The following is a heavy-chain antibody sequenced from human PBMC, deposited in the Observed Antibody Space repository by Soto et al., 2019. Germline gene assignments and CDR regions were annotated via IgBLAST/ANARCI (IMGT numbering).Heavy chain of an antibody. V-gene: IGHV1-69*06. D-gene: IGHD4-17*01. CDR2: IIPIFGTA. CDR3: ARERDYGGNSPFDYYYYYGMDV. Sequence: GASVKVSCKASGGTFSSYAISWVRQAPGQGLEWMGGIIPIFGTANYAQKFQGRVTITADKSTSTAYMELSSLRSEDTAVYYCARERDYGGNSPFDYYYYYGMDVWGQGTTVTVSS. CDR1: GGTFSSYA. J-gene: IGHJ6*02.